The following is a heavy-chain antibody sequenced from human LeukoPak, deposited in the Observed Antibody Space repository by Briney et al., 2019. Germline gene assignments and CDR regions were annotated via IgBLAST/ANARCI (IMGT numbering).Heavy chain of an antibody. Sequence: PGGSLRLSCAASGFTFSSYAMHWVRQAPGKGLEWVAVISYDGSNKYYADSVKGRFTISRDNSKNTLYLQMNSLRAEDTAVYYCAHIAAAGTPDAFDIWGQGTMVTVSS. J-gene: IGHJ3*02. CDR3: AHIAAAGTPDAFDI. D-gene: IGHD6-13*01. CDR1: GFTFSSYA. V-gene: IGHV3-30-3*01. CDR2: ISYDGSNK.